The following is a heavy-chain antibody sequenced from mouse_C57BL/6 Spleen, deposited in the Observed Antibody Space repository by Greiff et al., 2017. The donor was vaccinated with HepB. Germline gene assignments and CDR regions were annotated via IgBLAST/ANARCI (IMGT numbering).Heavy chain of an antibody. CDR3: ARQVVTTYAMDY. V-gene: IGHV5-15*04. J-gene: IGHJ4*01. D-gene: IGHD2-2*01. Sequence: EVKLEESGGGLVQPGGSLKLSCAASGFTFSDYGMAWVRQAPRKGPEWVAFISNLAYSIYYADTVTGRFTISRENAKNTLYLEMSSLRSEDTAMYYCARQVVTTYAMDYWGQGTSVTVSS. CDR1: GFTFSDYG. CDR2: ISNLAYSI.